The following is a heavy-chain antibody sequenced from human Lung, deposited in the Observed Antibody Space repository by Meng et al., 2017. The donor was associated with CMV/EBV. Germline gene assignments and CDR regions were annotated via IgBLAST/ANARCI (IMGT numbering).Heavy chain of an antibody. D-gene: IGHD1-26*01. V-gene: IGHV1-18*01. CDR3: ARVEVGITSGDY. J-gene: IGHJ4*02. CDR2: ISAYNGNT. Sequence: SGDGVNKHGFSVKLSCQTSGFTFITYFMHWLRQAPGQGLEWMGWISAYNGNTNYAQTLQGRVTMTTDTSTSTAYMELRSLRSDDTAVYYCARVEVGITSGDYWGQGTLVTVSS. CDR1: GFTFITYF.